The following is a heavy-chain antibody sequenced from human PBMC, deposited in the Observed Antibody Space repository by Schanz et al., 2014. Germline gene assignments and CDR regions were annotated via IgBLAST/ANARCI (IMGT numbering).Heavy chain of an antibody. CDR3: AKDLYNYGIFDS. CDR1: GVTFSSYA. D-gene: IGHD3-16*01. V-gene: IGHV3-23*01. Sequence: EVQLLESGGGFVQPGGSLRLSCVASGVTFSSYAMSWVRQASGKGLEWVSAISSSSSYISYADSVKGRFTISRDNSRKTLYLQMNSLRADDTAVYYCAKDLYNYGIFDSWGQGTLVTVSS. J-gene: IGHJ5*01. CDR2: ISSSSSYI.